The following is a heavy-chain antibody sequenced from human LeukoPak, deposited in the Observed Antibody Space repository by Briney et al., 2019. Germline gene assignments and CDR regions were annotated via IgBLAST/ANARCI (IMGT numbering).Heavy chain of an antibody. V-gene: IGHV3-48*04. CDR3: ARDGPYSSSWYDDY. Sequence: GGSLRLSRAASGFTFSSYSMNWVRQAPGKGLEWVSYISSGSSTIYYADSVKGRFTISRDNAKKSLYLQMNSLRAEDTAVYYCARDGPYSSSWYDDYWGQGTLVTVSS. D-gene: IGHD6-13*01. CDR2: ISSGSSTI. J-gene: IGHJ4*02. CDR1: GFTFSSYS.